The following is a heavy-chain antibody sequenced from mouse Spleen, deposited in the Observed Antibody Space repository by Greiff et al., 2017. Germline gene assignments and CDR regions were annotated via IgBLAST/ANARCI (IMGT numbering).Heavy chain of an antibody. D-gene: IGHD2-14*01. J-gene: IGHJ4*01. CDR3: ARRDRYDAMDY. Sequence: QVQLQQPGAELVKPGASVKLSCKASGYTFTSYGISWVKQRTGQGLEWIGEIYPRSGNTYYNEKFKGKATLTADKSSSTAYMELRSLTSEDSAVYFCARRDRYDAMDYWGQGTSVTVSS. V-gene: IGHV1-81*01. CDR2: IYPRSGNT. CDR1: GYTFTSYG.